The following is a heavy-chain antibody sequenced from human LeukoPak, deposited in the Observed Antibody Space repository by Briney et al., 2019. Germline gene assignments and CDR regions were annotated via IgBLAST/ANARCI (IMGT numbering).Heavy chain of an antibody. J-gene: IGHJ4*02. D-gene: IGHD3-10*01. CDR3: ASYSAVRGDLFDY. V-gene: IGHV5-51*01. CDR2: INLGDSDT. Sequence: GESLKISCEVSGHRFTNHWIGWVRQMPGKGLEWMGIINLGDSDTKYSPSFQGQVTISLDKSISTAYLQWRSLKASDTAMYYCASYSAVRGDLFDYWGQGTLVTVSS. CDR1: GHRFTNHW.